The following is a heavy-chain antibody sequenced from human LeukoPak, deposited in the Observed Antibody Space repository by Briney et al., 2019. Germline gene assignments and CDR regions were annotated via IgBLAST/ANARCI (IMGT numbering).Heavy chain of an antibody. Sequence: SETLSLTCAVYGGSFSGYYWSWIRQPPGKGLEWIGEINHGGSTNYNPSLKSRVTISVDTSKNQFSLKLSSVTAADTAVYYCARGPRGDYYYMDVWGKGTTVTVSS. V-gene: IGHV4-34*01. D-gene: IGHD6-25*01. CDR1: GGSFSGYY. CDR2: INHGGST. CDR3: ARGPRGDYYYMDV. J-gene: IGHJ6*03.